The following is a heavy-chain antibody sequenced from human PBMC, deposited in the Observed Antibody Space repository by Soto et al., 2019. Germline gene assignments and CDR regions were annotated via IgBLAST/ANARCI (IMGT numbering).Heavy chain of an antibody. CDR3: AKALVVDEVTYHWFDP. D-gene: IGHD2-2*01. CDR1: GFTFSSNN. V-gene: IGHV3-33*08. CDR2: IWYDGSIK. Sequence: QVQLVESGGGVVQPGRSLRLSCAASGFTFSSNNMHWVRQATGKGLEWVAVIWYDGSIKQYADSVKCRFTISRDTSKNTLYLQVSSMRAEDTAVYCCAKALVVDEVTYHWFDPWGHGTLVTVSS. J-gene: IGHJ5*02.